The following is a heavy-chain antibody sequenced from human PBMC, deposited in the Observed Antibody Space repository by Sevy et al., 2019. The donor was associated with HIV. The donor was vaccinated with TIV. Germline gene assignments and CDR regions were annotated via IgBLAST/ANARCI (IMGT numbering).Heavy chain of an antibody. V-gene: IGHV3-48*01. J-gene: IGHJ3*02. D-gene: IGHD2-15*01. CDR1: GFTFSSYS. CDR3: ARVGIVVGGAFDI. Sequence: GGSLRLSCAASGFTFSSYSMNWVRQAPGKGLEWVSYISSSSSTIYYADSVKGRFIISRDNAKNSLYLQMNSLRAEDTAVYYCARVGIVVGGAFDIWGQGTMVTVSS. CDR2: ISSSSSTI.